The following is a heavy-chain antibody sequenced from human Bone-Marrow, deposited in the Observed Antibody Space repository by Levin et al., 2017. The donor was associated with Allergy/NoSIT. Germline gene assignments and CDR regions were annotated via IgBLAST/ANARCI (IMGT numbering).Heavy chain of an antibody. J-gene: IGHJ6*02. CDR3: ASSILAGGSGSYFFGMDV. D-gene: IGHD3-10*01. Sequence: GESLKISCKGSGYSFTSYWIGWVRQMPGKGLEWMGIIYPGDSDTRYSPSFQGQVTISADKSISTAYLQWSSLKASDTAMYYCASSILAGGSGSYFFGMDVWGQGTTVTVSS. CDR2: IYPGDSDT. V-gene: IGHV5-51*01. CDR1: GYSFTSYW.